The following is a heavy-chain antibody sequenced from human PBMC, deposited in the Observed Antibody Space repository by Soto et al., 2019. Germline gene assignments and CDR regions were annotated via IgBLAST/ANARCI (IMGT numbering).Heavy chain of an antibody. Sequence: PSETLSLTCAVYGGSFSGYYWSWIRQPPGKGLEWIGEINHSGSTNYNPSLKSRVTISVDTSKDQFSLKLSSVTAADTAVYYCARGLSAARPLGNWFDPWGQGTLVTVPQ. V-gene: IGHV4-34*01. CDR1: GGSFSGYY. D-gene: IGHD6-6*01. J-gene: IGHJ5*02. CDR2: INHSGST. CDR3: ARGLSAARPLGNWFDP.